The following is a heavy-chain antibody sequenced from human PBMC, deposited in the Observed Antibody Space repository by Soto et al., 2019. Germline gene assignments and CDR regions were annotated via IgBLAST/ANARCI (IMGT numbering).Heavy chain of an antibody. CDR3: ARDGYNRVIAQ. D-gene: IGHD2-21*01. J-gene: IGHJ4*02. Sequence: QVQLQESGPGLVKPSQTLSLTCTVSGGSISSGIYYWNWIRQHPGKGLEWIGYIYDSENTYYNPSLKSRVTISRDTSKNQFPLKLSSVTAADAAVYYCARDGYNRVIAQWGQGTLVTVSS. CDR1: GGSISSGIYY. V-gene: IGHV4-31*03. CDR2: IYDSENT.